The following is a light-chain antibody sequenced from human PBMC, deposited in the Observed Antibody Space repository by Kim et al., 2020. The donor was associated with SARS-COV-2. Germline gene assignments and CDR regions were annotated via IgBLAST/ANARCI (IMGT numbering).Light chain of an antibody. CDR3: QTWDTGIRV. V-gene: IGLV4-69*01. J-gene: IGLJ3*02. CDR1: MEHSTYA. CDR2: LSSDGSH. Sequence: ASVKLICIPTMEHSTYAYASHPQQPEKGPRFLMELSSDGSHRKGVGIPDRFSGSSSGTQRYLSISSLQSDDDAYYYCQTWDTGIRVFGGGTQLTVL.